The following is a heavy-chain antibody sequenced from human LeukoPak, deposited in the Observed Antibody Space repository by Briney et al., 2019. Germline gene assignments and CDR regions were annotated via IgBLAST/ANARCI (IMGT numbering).Heavy chain of an antibody. CDR3: ARFNKLGPYCSGGSCPRHYYYYGMDV. Sequence: GESLKISCKGSGYSFTSYWIGWVRQMPGKGPEWMGIIYPGDSDTRYSPSFQGQVTISADKSISTAYLQWSSLKASDTAMYYCARFNKLGPYCSGGSCPRHYYYYGMDVWGQGTTVTVSS. V-gene: IGHV5-51*01. J-gene: IGHJ6*02. D-gene: IGHD2-15*01. CDR2: IYPGDSDT. CDR1: GYSFTSYW.